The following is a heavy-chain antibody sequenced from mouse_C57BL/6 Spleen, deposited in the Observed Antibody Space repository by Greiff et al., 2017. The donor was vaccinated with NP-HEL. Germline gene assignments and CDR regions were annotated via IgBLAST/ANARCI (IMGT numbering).Heavy chain of an antibody. D-gene: IGHD1-1*01. V-gene: IGHV1-81*01. Sequence: VHLVESGAELARPGASVKLSCKASGYTFTSYGISWVKQRTGQGLEWIGEIYPRSGNTYYNEKFKGKATLTADKSSSTAYMELRSLTSEDSAVYFCARGGYGSSYYFDYWGQGTTLTVSS. CDR3: ARGGYGSSYYFDY. CDR2: IYPRSGNT. CDR1: GYTFTSYG. J-gene: IGHJ2*01.